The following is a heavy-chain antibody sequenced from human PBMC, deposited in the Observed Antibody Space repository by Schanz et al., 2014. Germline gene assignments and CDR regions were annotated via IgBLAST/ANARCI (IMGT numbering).Heavy chain of an antibody. CDR2: IHHSGST. Sequence: QVQLQQWGAGLLKPSETLSLTCAVYGGSFSGYYWTWIRQPPGRGLEWIGEIHHSGSTTYNPPLKRRVTITLDTSKTQFSLKLSSDTAADTAVYYCARGEWSTSQFDYWGHGTLVTVSS. J-gene: IGHJ4*01. CDR3: ARGEWSTSQFDY. V-gene: IGHV4-34*01. CDR1: GGSFSGYY. D-gene: IGHD2-2*01.